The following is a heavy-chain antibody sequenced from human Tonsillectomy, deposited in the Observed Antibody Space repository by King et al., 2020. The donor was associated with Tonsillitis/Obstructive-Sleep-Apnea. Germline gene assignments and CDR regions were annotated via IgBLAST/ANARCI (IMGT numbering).Heavy chain of an antibody. CDR1: GFTLSDHY. D-gene: IGHD1-26*01. CDR3: ARGVGKEGP. CDR2: TRNKANSNTT. V-gene: IGHV3-72*01. Sequence: VQLVESGGGLVQPGGSLRLSCAASGFTLSDHYMDWVRQAPGKGLEWVGRTRNKANSNTTEYTASVKGRFTISRDDSKNSLYLQMNSLKTEDAAVYYCARGVGKEGPWGQGTLVTVSS. J-gene: IGHJ5*02.